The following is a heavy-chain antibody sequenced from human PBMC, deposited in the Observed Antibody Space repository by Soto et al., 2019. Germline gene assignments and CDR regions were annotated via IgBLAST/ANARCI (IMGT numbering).Heavy chain of an antibody. CDR2: IYYRGST. J-gene: IGHJ5*02. D-gene: IGHD4-4*01. V-gene: IGHV4-4*02. Sequence: SETLSLTCAVSGGSISSSNWWSWVRQPPGKGLEWIGYIYYRGSTNYNPSLKSRVTISLDTSKNQFSLKLSSVTAADTAVYFCARQGVEMTTIWANWFDPWGQGTLVTVS. CDR1: GGSISSSNW. CDR3: ARQGVEMTTIWANWFDP.